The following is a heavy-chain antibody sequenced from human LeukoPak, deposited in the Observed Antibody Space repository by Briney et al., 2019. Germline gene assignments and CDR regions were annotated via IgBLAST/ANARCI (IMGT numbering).Heavy chain of an antibody. CDR3: ARTSVYDYVWGSYRPHYGMDV. D-gene: IGHD3-16*02. CDR2: ISGSGGST. V-gene: IGHV3-23*01. CDR1: GFTFSSYA. Sequence: GGSLRLSCAASGFTFSSYAMSWVRQAPGKGLEWVSAISGSGGSTYYADSVKGRFTISRDNSKNTLYLQMNSLRAEDTAVYYCARTSVYDYVWGSYRPHYGMDVWGQGTTVTVSS. J-gene: IGHJ6*02.